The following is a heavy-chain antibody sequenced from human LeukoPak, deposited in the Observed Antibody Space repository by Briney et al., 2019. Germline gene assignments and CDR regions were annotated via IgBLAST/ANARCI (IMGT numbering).Heavy chain of an antibody. CDR2: ISVYNGKR. CDR3: ASLKNYYDSSGYLVTDAFDI. CDR1: GYTFTTYN. J-gene: IGHJ3*02. V-gene: IGHV1-18*01. Sequence: ASVKVSCKASGYTFTTYNINWVRQAPGQGLEWMGWISVYNGKRNYAQKLQGRVTMTTDRYTSKDYMELRGLKSDYTAVYYCASLKNYYDSSGYLVTDAFDIWGQGTMVTVSS. D-gene: IGHD3-22*01.